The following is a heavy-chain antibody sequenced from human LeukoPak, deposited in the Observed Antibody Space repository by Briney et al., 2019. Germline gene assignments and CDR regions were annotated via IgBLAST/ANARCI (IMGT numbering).Heavy chain of an antibody. D-gene: IGHD3-16*01. J-gene: IGHJ4*02. Sequence: SETLSLTCSVSGGSISGYYWTWIRQPPGEALEYIGCIYYTGTTNYNPSLNSRVTISVDTSRNQFALKLSSVTAVDTAVYYCARVVGGVGLDYWGQGTLVTVSS. CDR3: ARVVGGVGLDY. CDR1: GGSISGYY. CDR2: IYYTGTT. V-gene: IGHV4-59*01.